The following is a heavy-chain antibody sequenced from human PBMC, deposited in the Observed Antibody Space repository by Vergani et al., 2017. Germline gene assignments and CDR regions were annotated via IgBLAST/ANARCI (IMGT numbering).Heavy chain of an antibody. D-gene: IGHD2-2*02. J-gene: IGHJ4*02. CDR3: VRDRGLCAGGRCYTEAWDY. Sequence: QVQLVESGGGVVQPGGSLRLSCAASGFTFTNYGMHWVRQAPGKGLECVAFIRYDGCNKYFADTVKGRFTISRDNSKNTLYLQGRSLRLEDTGVYHCVRDRGLCAGGRCYTEAWDYWGQGTPVTVSS. V-gene: IGHV3-30*02. CDR1: GFTFTNYG. CDR2: IRYDGCNK.